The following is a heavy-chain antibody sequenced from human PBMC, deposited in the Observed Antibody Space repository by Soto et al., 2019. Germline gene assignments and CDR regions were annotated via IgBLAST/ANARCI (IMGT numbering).Heavy chain of an antibody. CDR3: ARDDIYAVVPAASPVGMDV. J-gene: IGHJ6*02. CDR2: IYTSGST. V-gene: IGHV4-4*07. D-gene: IGHD2-2*01. CDR1: GGSISSYY. Sequence: ETLSLTCTVSGGSISSYYWSWIRQPAGKGLEWIGRIYTSGSTNYNPSLKSRVTMSVDTSKNQFSLKLSSVTAADTAVYYCARDDIYAVVPAASPVGMDVWVQGTTVTVSS.